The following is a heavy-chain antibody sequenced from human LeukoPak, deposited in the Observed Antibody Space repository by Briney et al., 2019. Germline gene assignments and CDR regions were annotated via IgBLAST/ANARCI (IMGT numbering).Heavy chain of an antibody. J-gene: IGHJ6*03. V-gene: IGHV1-18*01. D-gene: IGHD3-3*01. CDR1: GYTFTSYG. CDR2: ISAYNGNT. Sequence: ATVKVSCKASGYTFTSYGISWVRRAPGQGLEWMGWISAYNGNTNYAQKLQGRVTMTTDTSTSTAYMELRSLRSDDTAVYYCARDGPDFWSGYPNPYYYYYMDVWGKGTTVTVSS. CDR3: ARDGPDFWSGYPNPYYYYYMDV.